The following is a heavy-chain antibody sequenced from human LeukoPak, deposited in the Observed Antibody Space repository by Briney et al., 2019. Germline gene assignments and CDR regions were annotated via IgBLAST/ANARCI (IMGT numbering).Heavy chain of an antibody. CDR2: MNIDGSEK. J-gene: IGHJ4*02. CDR1: GFTFSNYW. D-gene: IGHD1-26*01. CDR3: ARDPVEWELLLDY. Sequence: GGSLRLSCAASGFTFSNYWMGWVRQASGKRPEWVANMNIDGSEKYNADSVKGRFSVSRDNARNSVYLQMASLRVEDTAVYYCARDPVEWELLLDYWGQGTLVTVSS. V-gene: IGHV3-7*01.